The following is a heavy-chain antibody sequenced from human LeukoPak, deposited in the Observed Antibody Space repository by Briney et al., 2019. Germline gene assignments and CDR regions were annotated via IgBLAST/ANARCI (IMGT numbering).Heavy chain of an antibody. CDR1: GLTFSSYS. V-gene: IGHV3-21*01. CDR3: ARDGSAMAYYYYYYMDV. CDR2: ISSSSSYI. D-gene: IGHD5-18*01. Sequence: PGGSLRLSCAASGLTFSSYSMNWVRQAPGKGLEWVSSISSSSSYIYYADSVKGRFTISRDNAKNSLYLQMNSLRAEDTAVYYCARDGSAMAYYYYYYMDVWGKGTTVTVSS. J-gene: IGHJ6*03.